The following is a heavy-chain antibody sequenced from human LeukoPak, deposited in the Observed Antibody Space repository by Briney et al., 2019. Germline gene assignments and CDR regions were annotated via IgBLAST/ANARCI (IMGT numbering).Heavy chain of an antibody. J-gene: IGHJ4*02. V-gene: IGHV1-2*02. CDR1: GYTFTGYY. CDR2: INPNSGGT. Sequence: GASVKVSCKASGYTFTGYYMHWVRQAPGQGLEWMGWINPNSGGTNYAQKFQGRVTMTRHTSISTAYMELSRLRSDDTAVYYCARAFRVDTAMVPVYWGQGTLVTVSS. CDR3: ARAFRVDTAMVPVY. D-gene: IGHD5-18*01.